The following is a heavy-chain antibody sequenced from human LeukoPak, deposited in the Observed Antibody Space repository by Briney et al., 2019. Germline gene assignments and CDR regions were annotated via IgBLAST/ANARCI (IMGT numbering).Heavy chain of an antibody. D-gene: IGHD3-10*01. J-gene: IGHJ4*02. CDR3: AKNRGYPSFDY. CDR2: ISDSGGHT. Sequence: PGESLRLSCAASGFTFSNYAMSWVRQAPGKGLEWVSAISDSGGHTYYADSVKGRFTVSRDNSKNTLHLQMDSLRAEDTAVYYCAKNRGYPSFDYWGQGTLVTVSS. V-gene: IGHV3-23*01. CDR1: GFTFSNYA.